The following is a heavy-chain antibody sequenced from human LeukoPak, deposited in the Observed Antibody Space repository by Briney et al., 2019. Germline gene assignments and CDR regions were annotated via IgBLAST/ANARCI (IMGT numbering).Heavy chain of an antibody. J-gene: IGHJ4*02. D-gene: IGHD3-16*02. CDR1: GYSVSSGYY. Sequence: SETLSLTCTVSGYSVSSGYYWGWIRQPPGKGLEWIGSIYHSGSTYYNPSLKSRVTISVDTSKNQFSLKLSSVTAADTAVYYCARVADIVFDYWGQGTLVTVSS. CDR3: ARVADIVFDY. CDR2: IYHSGST. V-gene: IGHV4-38-2*02.